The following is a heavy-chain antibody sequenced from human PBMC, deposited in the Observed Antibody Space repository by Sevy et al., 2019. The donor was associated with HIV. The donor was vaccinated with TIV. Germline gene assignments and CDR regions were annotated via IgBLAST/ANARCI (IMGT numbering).Heavy chain of an antibody. Sequence: GGSLRLSCAGSGFIFSNYNMKWVRQAPGKGLEWVSSISSNSNDIYYADSVKGRFTISRDNVKNSLYLQMNSLRAEDTAVYYCARPYGSGSWEAFDIWGQGTMVTVSS. CDR1: GFIFSNYN. CDR3: ARPYGSGSWEAFDI. V-gene: IGHV3-21*01. J-gene: IGHJ3*02. D-gene: IGHD3-10*01. CDR2: ISSNSNDI.